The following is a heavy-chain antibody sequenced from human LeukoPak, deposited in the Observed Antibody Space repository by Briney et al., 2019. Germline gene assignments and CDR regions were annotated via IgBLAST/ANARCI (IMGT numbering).Heavy chain of an antibody. CDR2: INPSGGST. V-gene: IGHV1-46*01. D-gene: IGHD6-13*01. Sequence: GASVKVSCKASGYTFTSYYMHWVRQAPGQGLEWMGVINPSGGSTTYAQKFQGRVTMTRDMSTSTIYMELSSLRSEDTAVYYCAREEEILTAGTYQWFDPWGQGTLVTVSS. J-gene: IGHJ5*02. CDR3: AREEEILTAGTYQWFDP. CDR1: GYTFTSYY.